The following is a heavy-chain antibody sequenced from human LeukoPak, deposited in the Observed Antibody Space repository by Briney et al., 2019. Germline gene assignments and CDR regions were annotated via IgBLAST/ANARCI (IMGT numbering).Heavy chain of an antibody. J-gene: IGHJ4*02. CDR1: GGSISSYY. CDR2: IYYSGSS. D-gene: IGHD3-22*01. Sequence: SETLSLTCTVSGGSISSYYWSWIRQPPGKGLEWIWYIYYSGSSNYNPSLKSRVTISVDTSKNQFSLKLSSVTAADTAVYYCARELGYDSSGYNTPFGYWGQGTLVTVSS. CDR3: ARELGYDSSGYNTPFGY. V-gene: IGHV4-59*01.